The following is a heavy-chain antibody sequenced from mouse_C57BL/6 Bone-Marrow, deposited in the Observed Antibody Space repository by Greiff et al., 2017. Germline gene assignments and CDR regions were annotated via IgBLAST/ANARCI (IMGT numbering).Heavy chain of an antibody. Sequence: QVQLQQPGAELVMPGASVKLSCKASGYTFTSYWMHWVRQRPGQGLEWIGEIDPSDSYTNYNQKFKGKSTLTVAKSSSTAYMQLSSLTSEDSAVYYWAREGRSYFDYWGQGTTLTVSS. J-gene: IGHJ2*01. D-gene: IGHD3-3*01. CDR3: AREGRSYFDY. V-gene: IGHV1-69*01. CDR1: GYTFTSYW. CDR2: IDPSDSYT.